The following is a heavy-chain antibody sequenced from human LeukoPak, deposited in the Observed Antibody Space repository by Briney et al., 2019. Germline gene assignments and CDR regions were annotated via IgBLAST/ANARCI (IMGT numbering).Heavy chain of an antibody. V-gene: IGHV2-26*01. CDR2: IFSNDEK. J-gene: IGHJ3*02. CDR3: VRTAMAPFDAFDI. CDR1: GFTLSNARMG. Sequence: SGPVLVKPTETLTLTCTVSGFTLSNARMGVSWIRQPPGKALEWLAHIFSNDEKSYSTSLKSRLTISKDTSKSQVVLTMTNMDPVDTATYYCVRTAMAPFDAFDIWGQGTMVTVSS. D-gene: IGHD5-18*01.